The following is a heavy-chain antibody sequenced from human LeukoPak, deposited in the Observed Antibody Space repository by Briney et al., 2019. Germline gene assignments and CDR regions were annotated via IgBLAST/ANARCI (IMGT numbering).Heavy chain of an antibody. Sequence: PGGSLRLSCAVSGFTFSSYAMSWVRQAPGKGLEWVSAISGSGGSTYYADSLKGRFTISRDNSKNTLYLQMNSLRAEDTAVYYCAKSGMIVVVHFDYWGQGTLVTVSS. J-gene: IGHJ4*02. CDR1: GFTFSSYA. V-gene: IGHV3-23*01. CDR2: ISGSGGST. CDR3: AKSGMIVVVHFDY. D-gene: IGHD3-22*01.